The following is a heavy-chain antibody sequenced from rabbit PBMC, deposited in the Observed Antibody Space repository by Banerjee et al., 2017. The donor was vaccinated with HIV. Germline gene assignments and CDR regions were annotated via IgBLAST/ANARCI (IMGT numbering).Heavy chain of an antibody. CDR2: IYAGSSGSA. V-gene: IGHV1S45*01. Sequence: QEQLEESGGDLVKPEGSLTLTCKASGFDFSSNAICWVRQAPGKGLEWIGIIYAGSSGSAYYASWVNGRFTISKTSSTTVTLQMTSLTAADTATYFCARDFGASTLWGQGTLVTVS. CDR1: GFDFSSNA. D-gene: IGHD1-1*01. J-gene: IGHJ4*01. CDR3: ARDFGASTL.